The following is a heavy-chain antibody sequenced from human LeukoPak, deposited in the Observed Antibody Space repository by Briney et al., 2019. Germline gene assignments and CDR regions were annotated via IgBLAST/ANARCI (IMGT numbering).Heavy chain of an antibody. Sequence: GGSLRLSCAASGFTFSSYEMNWVRQAPGKGLEWVAVISYDAVNKFYADSVQGRFTISRDNSRNMMYLQMNSLRGEDTAVYYCAKDYFLVGATAFDYWGQGTLVTVSS. V-gene: IGHV3-30*18. CDR1: GFTFSSYE. CDR2: ISYDAVNK. D-gene: IGHD1-26*01. J-gene: IGHJ4*02. CDR3: AKDYFLVGATAFDY.